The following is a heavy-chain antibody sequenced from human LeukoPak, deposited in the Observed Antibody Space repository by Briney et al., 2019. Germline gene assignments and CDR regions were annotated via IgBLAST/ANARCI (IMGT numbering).Heavy chain of an antibody. CDR3: ARGPLAAAVPFDY. CDR2: ISSSSSYI. D-gene: IGHD6-13*01. Sequence: GGSLRLSYAASGFTFSSYSMNWVRQAPGKGLEWVSSISSSSSYIYYADPVKGRFTISRDNAKNSLYLQMNSLRAEDTAVYYCARGPLAAAVPFDYWGQGTLVTVSS. CDR1: GFTFSSYS. J-gene: IGHJ4*02. V-gene: IGHV3-21*01.